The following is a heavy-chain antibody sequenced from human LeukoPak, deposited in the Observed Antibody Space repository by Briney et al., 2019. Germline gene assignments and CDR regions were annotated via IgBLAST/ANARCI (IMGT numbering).Heavy chain of an antibody. V-gene: IGHV1-2*02. CDR2: INPNSGAT. CDR1: GYTFTGYY. CDR3: ARVRGYSYQNYYYGMDV. Sequence: ASVKVSCKVSGYTFTGYYMHWVRQTHGPGLECMGWINPNSGATNYAQKVQGRHTITRDKSISTAYLEFRRLRSVDPADEYCARVRGYSYQNYYYGMDVWGQGTTVTVSS. J-gene: IGHJ6*02. D-gene: IGHD5-18*01.